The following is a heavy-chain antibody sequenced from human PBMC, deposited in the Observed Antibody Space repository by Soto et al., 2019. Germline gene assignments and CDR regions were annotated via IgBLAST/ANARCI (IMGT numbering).Heavy chain of an antibody. Sequence: EVQLVESGGGLVQPGGSLRLSCAASGFTVSSKYMTWVRQAPGKGLEWVSLIQSGGTTYYADSVKGRFTISRDTSENTLHLKRDSLGVEDTAVYYCARDDVLCDGGRCYGITLDVWGKGTTVTVSS. CDR2: IQSGGTT. D-gene: IGHD2-15*01. V-gene: IGHV3-66*01. CDR3: ARDDVLCDGGRCYGITLDV. CDR1: GFTVSSKY. J-gene: IGHJ6*04.